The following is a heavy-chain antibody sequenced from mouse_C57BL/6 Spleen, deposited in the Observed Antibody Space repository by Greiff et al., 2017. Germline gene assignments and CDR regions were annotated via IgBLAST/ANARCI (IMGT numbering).Heavy chain of an antibody. J-gene: IGHJ3*01. CDR3: ASSHYYGISYPFAY. Sequence: EVQLQQSVAELVRPGASVKLSCTASGFNIKNTYMHWVKQRPEQGLVWIGMIDPANGNTKYTPKFQGKASITADTSANTAYLQLSSLTSEDTAIYYFASSHYYGISYPFAYGGQGTLVTVSA. CDR2: IDPANGNT. CDR1: GFNIKNTY. V-gene: IGHV14-3*01. D-gene: IGHD1-1*01.